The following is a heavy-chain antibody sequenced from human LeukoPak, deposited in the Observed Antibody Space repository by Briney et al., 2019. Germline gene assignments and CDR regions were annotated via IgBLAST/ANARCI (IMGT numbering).Heavy chain of an antibody. CDR3: ARDYDFWSGSPSYMDV. CDR2: ISAYNGNT. CDR1: GYTFTSYG. J-gene: IGHJ6*03. Sequence: ASVKVSCKASGYTFTSYGISWVRQAPGQGLEWMGWISAYNGNTNYAQKLQGRVTMTTDTSTSTVYMELRSLRSDDTAVYYCARDYDFWSGSPSYMDVWGKGTTVTVSS. V-gene: IGHV1-18*01. D-gene: IGHD3-3*01.